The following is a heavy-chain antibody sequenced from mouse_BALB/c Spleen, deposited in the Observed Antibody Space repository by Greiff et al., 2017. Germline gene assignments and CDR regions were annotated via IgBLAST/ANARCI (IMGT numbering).Heavy chain of an antibody. D-gene: IGHD1-1*01. CDR2: IWAGGST. CDR1: GFSLTSYG. V-gene: IGHV2-9*02. CDR3: ARDHYYGSSRRFAY. Sequence: VQLQESGPGLVAPSQSLSITCTVSGFSLTSYGVHWVRQPPGKGLEWLGVIWAGGSTNYNSALMSRLSISKDNSKSQVFLKMNSLQTDDTAMYYWARDHYYGSSRRFAYWGQGTLVTVSA. J-gene: IGHJ3*01.